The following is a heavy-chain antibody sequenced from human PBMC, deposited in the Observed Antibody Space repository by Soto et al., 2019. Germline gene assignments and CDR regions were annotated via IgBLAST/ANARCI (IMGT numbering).Heavy chain of an antibody. CDR2: ILPIFGTA. J-gene: IGHJ6*02. CDR1: GGTFSSYA. D-gene: IGHD2-2*01. CDR3: ARASTLTVHCGSVSCPRMDV. Sequence: QVQLVQSGAEVKKPGSPVKVSCKASGGTFSSYAISWVRQAPGQGLEWMGGILPIFGTANYARKFQGRVTITADRSTRTAYMELSSLRSEDTAVYYCARASTLTVHCGSVSCPRMDVWGQGTTVTVSS. V-gene: IGHV1-69*06.